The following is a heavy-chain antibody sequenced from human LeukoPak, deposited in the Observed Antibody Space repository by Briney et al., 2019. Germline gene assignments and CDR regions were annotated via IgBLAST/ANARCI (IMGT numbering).Heavy chain of an antibody. D-gene: IGHD1-26*01. V-gene: IGHV3-7*01. CDR2: IKQDGSEK. J-gene: IGHJ3*02. CDR3: ARPKGSSPDAFDI. Sequence: GGSLRLSCAASGFTFSSYWMSWVRQAPGKGLEWVANIKQDGSEKYYVDSVKGRFTISRDNAKNSLYLQMNSLRAEDTAVYYCARPKGSSPDAFDIWGQGTMVTVSS. CDR1: GFTFSSYW.